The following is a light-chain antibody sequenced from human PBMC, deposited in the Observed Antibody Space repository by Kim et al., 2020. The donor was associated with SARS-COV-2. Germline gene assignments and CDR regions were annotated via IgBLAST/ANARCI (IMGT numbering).Light chain of an antibody. CDR1: GLISYY. J-gene: IGLJ1*01. Sequence: VQTTGRTCHEGGLISYYAGWYQQKPGQAAVLVVYDKNNRPSGIPDRFSGSSSGKTASLTITGAQAEDEADYYCNSRDSSGNHHYVFGTGTKVTVL. V-gene: IGLV3-19*01. CDR2: DKN. CDR3: NSRDSSGNHHYV.